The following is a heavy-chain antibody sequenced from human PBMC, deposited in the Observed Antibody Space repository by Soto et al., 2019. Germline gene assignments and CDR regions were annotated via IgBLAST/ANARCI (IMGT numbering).Heavy chain of an antibody. CDR2: ISSDGSRT. CDR1: GFTFSTFW. D-gene: IGHD5-18*01. V-gene: IGHV3-74*01. J-gene: IGHJ4*02. Sequence: GGSLRLSCAASGFTFSTFWMHWVRQAPGKGLVWVSRISSDGSRTSYADSVKGRFTISRDNAKNTLYPQMNSLRAEDTAIYYCARVYSSLSSYDYWGQGTLVTVS. CDR3: ARVYSSLSSYDY.